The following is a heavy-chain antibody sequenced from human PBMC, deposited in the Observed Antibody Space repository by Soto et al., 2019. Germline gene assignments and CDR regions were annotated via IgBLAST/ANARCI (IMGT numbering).Heavy chain of an antibody. D-gene: IGHD2-2*01. CDR2: ISGSGGST. Sequence: GGSLRLSCAASGFTFSSYAMHWVRQAPGKGLEWVSVISGSGGSTYYADSVKGRFTISRDNSKNTLYLQMNSLRAEDTAVYYCAKERGCSSTSCYAGYDYWGQGTLVTVSS. CDR1: GFTFSSYA. J-gene: IGHJ4*02. V-gene: IGHV3-23*01. CDR3: AKERGCSSTSCYAGYDY.